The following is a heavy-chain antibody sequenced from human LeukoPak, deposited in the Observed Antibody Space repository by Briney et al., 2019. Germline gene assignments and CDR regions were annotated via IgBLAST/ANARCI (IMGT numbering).Heavy chain of an antibody. CDR3: ARGRSGYDSDY. CDR1: GGSISSGNYY. D-gene: IGHD5-12*01. Sequence: SETLCLTCTVSGGSISSGNYYWTWIRQPAGKGLELIGRIYTSGSTSYNPSLKSRVTISVDTSKNQFSLKLSSVTAADTAVYYCARGRSGYDSDYWGQGTLVTVSS. J-gene: IGHJ4*02. CDR2: IYTSGST. V-gene: IGHV4-61*02.